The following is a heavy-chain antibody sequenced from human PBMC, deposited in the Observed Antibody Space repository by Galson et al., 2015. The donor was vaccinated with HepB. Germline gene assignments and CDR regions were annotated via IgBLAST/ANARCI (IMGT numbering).Heavy chain of an antibody. CDR2: INAGNGNT. CDR3: ARDLSLYSSSSWAFDI. Sequence: SVKVSCKASGYTFTSYAMHWVRQAPGQRLEWMGWINAGNGNTKYSQKFQGRVTITRDTSASTAYMELSSLGSEDTAVYYCARDLSLYSSSSWAFDIWGQGTMVTVSS. CDR1: GYTFTSYA. V-gene: IGHV1-3*01. D-gene: IGHD6-6*01. J-gene: IGHJ3*02.